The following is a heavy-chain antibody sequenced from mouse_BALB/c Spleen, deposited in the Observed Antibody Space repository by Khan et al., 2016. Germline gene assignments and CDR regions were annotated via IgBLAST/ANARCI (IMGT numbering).Heavy chain of an antibody. V-gene: IGHV14-3*02. CDR2: IDPANGNT. CDR3: ARDYMYD. D-gene: IGHD2-13*01. J-gene: IGHJ4*01. Sequence: VQLKQSGAELVKPGASVKLSCTASGFDIKDTYMHWVKQRPEQGLEWIGRIDPANGNTKYDPKFQGKATITADTSSNTAYLQLSSLTSEDTAVNYCARDYMYDWGQGTSVTVSS. CDR1: GFDIKDTY.